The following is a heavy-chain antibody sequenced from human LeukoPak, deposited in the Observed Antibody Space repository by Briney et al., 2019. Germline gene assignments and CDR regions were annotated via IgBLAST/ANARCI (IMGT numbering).Heavy chain of an antibody. CDR1: GLIFKNHW. J-gene: IGHJ4*02. V-gene: IGHV3-7*05. Sequence: GGSLRLSCAASGLIFKNHWMTWVRQAPGEGLEWVANINQDGSERYYVDSVAGRFTISRDNAENSLHLQMDSLRAEDTAVYYCANSVYGGNTHFDYWGQGTLVTVPS. CDR3: ANSVYGGNTHFDY. D-gene: IGHD4-23*01. CDR2: INQDGSER.